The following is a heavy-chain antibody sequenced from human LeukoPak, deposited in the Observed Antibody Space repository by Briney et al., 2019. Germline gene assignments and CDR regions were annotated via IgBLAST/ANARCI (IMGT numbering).Heavy chain of an antibody. Sequence: PSETLSLTCAVSGYSISSGYYWGWIRQPPGKGLEWIGSIYHSGSTYYNPSLKSRVTISVDTSKNQFSLKLSSATAADTAVYYCARSPATMIVVDTFDYWGQGTLVTVSS. D-gene: IGHD3-22*01. CDR1: GYSISSGYY. J-gene: IGHJ4*02. V-gene: IGHV4-38-2*01. CDR3: ARSPATMIVVDTFDY. CDR2: IYHSGST.